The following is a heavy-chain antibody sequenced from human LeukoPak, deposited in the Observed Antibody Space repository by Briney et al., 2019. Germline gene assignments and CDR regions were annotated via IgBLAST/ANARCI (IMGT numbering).Heavy chain of an antibody. CDR1: TSR. CDR2: IGTYGGDT. J-gene: IGHJ5*01. D-gene: IGHD3-22*01. Sequence: ASAKVSCKATSRISWVRQAPGQGLEWMGWIGTYGGDTYYAQKFQGRITVTTDASTSTVYMELRNLRSDDTAVYYCARDLWNFYDDSGYNRDFDSWGQGTPVTVSS. V-gene: IGHV1-18*01. CDR3: ARDLWNFYDDSGYNRDFDS.